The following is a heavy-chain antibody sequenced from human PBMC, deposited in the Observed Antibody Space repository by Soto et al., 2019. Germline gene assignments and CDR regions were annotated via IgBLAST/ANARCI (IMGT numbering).Heavy chain of an antibody. J-gene: IGHJ4*02. CDR1: TYTFTSYW. CDR2: IYPGDSDT. CDR3: ASLSSYNSYSGFDS. Sequence: GESLKISCKGSTYTFTSYWIGWVRQMPGKGLEWMGLIYPGDSDTKYSPSFQGQVTISADKSISTAYLRWSSLKASDTAMYYCASLSSYNSYSGFDSWGQGTLVTVSS. D-gene: IGHD1-26*01. V-gene: IGHV5-51*01.